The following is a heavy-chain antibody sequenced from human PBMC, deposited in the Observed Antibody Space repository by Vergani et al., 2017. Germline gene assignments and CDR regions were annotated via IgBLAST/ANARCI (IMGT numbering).Heavy chain of an antibody. D-gene: IGHD3-3*01. J-gene: IGHJ6*02. CDR1: GGSVSSGSYY. V-gene: IGHV4-61*10. Sequence: QVQLQESGPGLVKPSETLSLTCTVSGGSVSSGSYYWSWIRQPAGKGLEWIGYIYYSGSTYYNPSLKSRVTISVDTSKNQFSLKLSSVTAADTAVYYCARGFAYYGMDVWGQGTTVTVSS. CDR2: IYYSGST. CDR3: ARGFAYYGMDV.